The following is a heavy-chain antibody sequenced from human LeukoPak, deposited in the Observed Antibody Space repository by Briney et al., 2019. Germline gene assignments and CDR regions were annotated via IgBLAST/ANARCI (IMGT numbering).Heavy chain of an antibody. Sequence: ASVKVSCKASGYTFTGYYIHWVRQAPGQGLEWMGWINPNRDGTNYAQKFQGRVTMTSDTSISTAYMELSRLRSDDTAFYYCARDLYVYPYYFDFWGQGTLVTVSS. D-gene: IGHD3-10*02. V-gene: IGHV1-2*02. CDR2: INPNRDGT. CDR1: GYTFTGYY. J-gene: IGHJ4*02. CDR3: ARDLYVYPYYFDF.